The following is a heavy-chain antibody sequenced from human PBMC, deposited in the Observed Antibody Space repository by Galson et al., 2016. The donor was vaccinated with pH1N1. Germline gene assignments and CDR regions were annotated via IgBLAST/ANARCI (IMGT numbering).Heavy chain of an antibody. CDR3: ARGYSYHNNDGFDL. V-gene: IGHV1-69*06. J-gene: IGHJ3*01. D-gene: IGHD5-18*01. CDR2: IVAIFGTT. CDR1: GGIFNSFG. Sequence: SVKVSCKASGGIFNSFGISWVRQAPGQGLEWMGGIVAIFGTTNYAQKFQGRVTITADKSSSKVYMEVNRLTSQDTAVYYCARGYSYHNNDGFDLWGQGTMVTVSA.